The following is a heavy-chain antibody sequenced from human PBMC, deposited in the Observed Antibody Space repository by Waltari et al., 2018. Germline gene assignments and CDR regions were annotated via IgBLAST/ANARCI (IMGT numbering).Heavy chain of an antibody. CDR1: GGSISSHY. CDR2: IYYSGST. J-gene: IGHJ6*02. D-gene: IGHD5-12*01. Sequence: QVQLQESGPGLVKPSETLSLTCTVSGGSISSHYWSWIRQPPGKGLEWIGYIYYSGSTNYNPSLKSRVTISVDTSKNQFSLKLSSVTAADTAVYYCARGSPPNGGYDGTYYYYGMDVWGQGTTVTVSS. CDR3: ARGSPPNGGYDGTYYYYGMDV. V-gene: IGHV4-59*11.